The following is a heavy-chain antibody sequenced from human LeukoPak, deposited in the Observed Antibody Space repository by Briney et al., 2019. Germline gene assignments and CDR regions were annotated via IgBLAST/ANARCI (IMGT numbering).Heavy chain of an antibody. CDR3: ARGRAGGFDL. V-gene: IGHV1-2*06. D-gene: IGHD3-10*01. CDR2: VNPNSGDT. Sequence: ASVRVSCKASGYSFSYYFIYRVRQAPGQGLEWMGRVNPNSGDTNYVQKFQGRVTMTRDTSISTVYMEVTSLRSDDTAMYYCARGRAGGFDLWGQGTLVTVSS. CDR1: GYSFSYYF. J-gene: IGHJ5*02.